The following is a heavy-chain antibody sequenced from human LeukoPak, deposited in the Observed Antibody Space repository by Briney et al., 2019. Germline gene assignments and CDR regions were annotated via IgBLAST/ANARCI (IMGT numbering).Heavy chain of an antibody. D-gene: IGHD3-10*01. J-gene: IGHJ4*02. CDR2: ISYDGSNK. CDR3: AKDLSRVRGVLIY. Sequence: PGGSLRLSCAASGFTFRSYGMHWVRQAPGKGLEWVAVISYDGSNKYYADSVKGRFTISRDNSKNTLYLQMNSLRAEDTAVYYCAKDLSRVRGVLIYWGQGTLVTVSS. V-gene: IGHV3-30*18. CDR1: GFTFRSYG.